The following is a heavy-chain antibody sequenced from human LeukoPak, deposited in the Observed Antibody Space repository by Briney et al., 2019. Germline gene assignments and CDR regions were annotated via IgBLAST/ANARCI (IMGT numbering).Heavy chain of an antibody. CDR1: GFTLSSYG. V-gene: IGHV3-30*18. J-gene: IGHJ4*02. Sequence: GGSLRLSCAASGFTLSSYGMHWVRQAPGKGLEWVAVISYDGSNKYYADSVKGRFTISRDNSKNTLYLQMNSLRAEDTAVYYCAKQSWGSTYYFDYWGQGTLVTVSS. D-gene: IGHD7-27*01. CDR2: ISYDGSNK. CDR3: AKQSWGSTYYFDY.